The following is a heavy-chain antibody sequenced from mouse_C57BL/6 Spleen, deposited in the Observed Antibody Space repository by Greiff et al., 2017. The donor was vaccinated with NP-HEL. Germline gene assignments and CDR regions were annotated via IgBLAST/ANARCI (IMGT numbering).Heavy chain of an antibody. CDR3: TRSYDYPYAMDY. V-gene: IGHV1-15*01. Sequence: QVQLKESGAELVRPGASVTLSCKASGYTFTDYEMHWVKQTPVHGLEWIGAIDPETGGTAYNQKFKGKAILTADKSSSTAYMELRSLTSEDSAVYYCTRSYDYPYAMDYWGQGTSVTVSS. CDR1: GYTFTDYE. D-gene: IGHD2-4*01. CDR2: IDPETGGT. J-gene: IGHJ4*01.